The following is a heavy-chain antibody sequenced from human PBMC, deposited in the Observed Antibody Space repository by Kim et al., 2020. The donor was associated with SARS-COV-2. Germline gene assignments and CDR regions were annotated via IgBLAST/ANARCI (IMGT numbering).Heavy chain of an antibody. J-gene: IGHJ6*02. CDR3: ARSGDLLVVPADMEYYYGMWM. CDR2: INAGNGNT. V-gene: IGHV1-3*01. Sequence: ASVKVSCKASGYTFTSYAMHWVRQAPGQRLEWMGWINAGNGNTKYSQKFQGRVTITRDTSASTAYMELSNLRSEDTAVYYCARSGDLLVVPADMEYYYGMWMCGQETTRTVSS. CDR1: GYTFTSYA. D-gene: IGHD2-2*01.